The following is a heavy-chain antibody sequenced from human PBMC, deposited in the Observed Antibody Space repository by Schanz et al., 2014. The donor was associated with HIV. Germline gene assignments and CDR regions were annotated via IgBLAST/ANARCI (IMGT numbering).Heavy chain of an antibody. J-gene: IGHJ6*02. CDR3: AKEWYYGSGSMDYGLDV. D-gene: IGHD3-10*01. CDR1: GFTLSSFT. CDR2: IKKDGSDK. Sequence: EVQLVESGGGLVKPGGSLRLSCATSGFTLSSFTMNWVRQAPGKGLEWVAHIKKDGSDKYYVGSVNGRFTISRDNSKNTLYLQINSLRAEDTAVYYCAKEWYYGSGSMDYGLDVWGQGTTVTVSS. V-gene: IGHV3-7*01.